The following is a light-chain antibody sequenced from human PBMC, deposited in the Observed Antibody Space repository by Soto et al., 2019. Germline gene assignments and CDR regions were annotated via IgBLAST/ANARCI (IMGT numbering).Light chain of an antibody. CDR2: GAS. J-gene: IGKJ1*01. Sequence: EIVLTQSPGTLSLSPGERATLSCRASQSVSSSYLAWYQQKPGQAPRLLIYGASSRATGIPDRFSGSGSGTDFTLNISRLEPEDFAVYYCQQYGSSTWTLGQGTKVDSK. V-gene: IGKV3-20*01. CDR1: QSVSSSY. CDR3: QQYGSSTWT.